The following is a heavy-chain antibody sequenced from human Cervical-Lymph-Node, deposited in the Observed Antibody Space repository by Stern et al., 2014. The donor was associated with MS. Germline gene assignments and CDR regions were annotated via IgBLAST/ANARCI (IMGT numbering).Heavy chain of an antibody. Sequence: VQLVESGAEVKQPGSSMKVSCKASGGTFSSIEISWVRQAPGQGLEWLGGISPLFGTTNYAQQVQGRVTMVADESTNTANMKLSRLRSEDTAVYYCVRDKGVIAAFWGQGTLFPVSS. V-gene: IGHV1-69*01. CDR3: VRDKGVIAAF. CDR2: ISPLFGTT. J-gene: IGHJ4*02. D-gene: IGHD6-13*01. CDR1: GGTFSSIE.